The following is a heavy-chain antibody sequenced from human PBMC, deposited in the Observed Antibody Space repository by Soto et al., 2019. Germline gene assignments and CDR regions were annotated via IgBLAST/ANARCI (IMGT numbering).Heavy chain of an antibody. CDR3: ERGGARRWELLSTLDYYYYGMDV. Sequence: QVQLQESGPGLVKPSLTLSLTCAVSGGSISSSNWWSWVRQPPGKGLEWIGEIYHSGSTNYNPSLKSRVTISVDKSKNQFSLKLSSVTAADTAVYYCERGGARRWELLSTLDYYYYGMDVWGQGTTVTVSS. CDR1: GGSISSSNW. D-gene: IGHD1-26*01. V-gene: IGHV4-4*02. J-gene: IGHJ6*02. CDR2: IYHSGST.